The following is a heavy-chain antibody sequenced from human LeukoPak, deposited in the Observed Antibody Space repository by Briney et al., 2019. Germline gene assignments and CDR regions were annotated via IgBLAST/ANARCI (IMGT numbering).Heavy chain of an antibody. Sequence: HNWRWIRQPPGKGVEWVGYVDYVGTTNYNPSLKSRVTISVDTSKNQYSLELSSVTPADTDVYYCARVGGLTEDFDVWGQGTMVIVSS. V-gene: IGHV4-59*11. J-gene: IGHJ3*01. CDR2: VDYVGTT. CDR1: HN. CDR3: ARVGGLTEDFDV.